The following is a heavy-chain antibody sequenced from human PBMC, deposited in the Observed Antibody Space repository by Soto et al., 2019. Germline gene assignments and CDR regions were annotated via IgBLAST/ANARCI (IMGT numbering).Heavy chain of an antibody. D-gene: IGHD5-18*01. V-gene: IGHV2-5*02. CDR3: AHRGYMYGNWDHGYFDY. CDR2: IYWDDDK. Sequence: QITLKESGPTRVKPTQTLALTCTFSGFSLTTSGVGVGWIRKTPGKALEWLAVIYWDDDKRYNPSLKNRLTITKDTTKNQVVLIMADMDPVDTAIYFCAHRGYMYGNWDHGYFDYWGQGTLVTVSS. J-gene: IGHJ4*02. CDR1: GFSLTTSGVG.